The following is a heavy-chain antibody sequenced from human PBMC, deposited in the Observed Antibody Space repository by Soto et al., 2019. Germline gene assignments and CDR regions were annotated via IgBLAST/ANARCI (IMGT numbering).Heavy chain of an antibody. CDR2: IYNSGST. Sequence: QAQLQESGPGPVKPSETLSLTCTVSGGSVSGGTHYWSWIRQPPGKGLEWIGYIYNSGSTNYNPSLKSRVTISVDTSKNQFSLKLSSVPAADTAVYYCARGYRTSWYWFDLWGRGTLVTVSS. CDR1: GGSVSGGTHY. CDR3: ARGYRTSWYWFDL. J-gene: IGHJ2*01. V-gene: IGHV4-61*01. D-gene: IGHD6-13*01.